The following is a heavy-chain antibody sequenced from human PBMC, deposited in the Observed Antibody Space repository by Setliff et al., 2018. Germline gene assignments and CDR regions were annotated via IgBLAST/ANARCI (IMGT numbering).Heavy chain of an antibody. D-gene: IGHD3-3*01. J-gene: IGHJ5*02. CDR2: INEDGSEK. CDR1: GFTFSSYW. Sequence: RLSCAATGFTFSSYWMTWVRQAPGKGLEWVANINEDGSEKNYVDYVKGRFTISRDNAKNSLYLQMNSLRAEDTAVYYCARDVYDSRTGLAAPWGQGTLVTVSS. CDR3: ARDVYDSRTGLAAP. V-gene: IGHV3-7*01.